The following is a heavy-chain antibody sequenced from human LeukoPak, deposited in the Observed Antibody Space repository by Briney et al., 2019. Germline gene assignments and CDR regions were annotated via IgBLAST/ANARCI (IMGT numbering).Heavy chain of an antibody. D-gene: IGHD3-3*01. V-gene: IGHV4-34*01. CDR3: AREWKWLLSIPNWLDP. CDR1: GGSFSGYY. CDR2: INHSGST. Sequence: PSEILSLTCAVYGGSFSGYYWSWIRQPPGKGLEWIGEINHSGSTNYNPSLKSRVTISVDTSKNQFSLKLRSVTAADTAVYYCAREWKWLLSIPNWLDPWGQGTLVTVSS. J-gene: IGHJ5*02.